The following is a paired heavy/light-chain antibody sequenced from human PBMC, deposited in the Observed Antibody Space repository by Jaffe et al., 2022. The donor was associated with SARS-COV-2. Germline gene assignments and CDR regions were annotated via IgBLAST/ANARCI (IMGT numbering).Heavy chain of an antibody. V-gene: IGHV3-74*01. CDR3: TRGVNYFDA. D-gene: IGHD3-10*01. CDR2: VNSDGSST. CDR1: GFTFNTYW. Sequence: EVQLVESGGGLVQPGGSLRLSCAASGFTFNTYWIHWVRQAPGKGLVWVSHVNSDGSSTSYADSVKGRFTISRDTAKNTVFLQMSSLRPEDTAIYYCTRGVNYFDAWGQGTLVTVSS. J-gene: IGHJ4*02.
Light chain of an antibody. CDR1: QSVSSSF. CDR2: AAS. V-gene: IGKV3-20*01. Sequence: EIVLTQSPGTLSLSPGERATLSCRASQSVSSSFLAWYQQKPGQAPRLLIFAASTRATGIPDRFSGSGSGTDFTLTISRLEPEDLAVYYCQHYGSSPGWTFGQGTKVEIK. CDR3: QHYGSSPGWT. J-gene: IGKJ1*01.